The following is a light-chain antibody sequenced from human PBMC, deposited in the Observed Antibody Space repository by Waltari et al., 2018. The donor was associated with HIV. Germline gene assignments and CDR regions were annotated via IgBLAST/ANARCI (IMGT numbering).Light chain of an antibody. CDR1: SSDVGGYNY. V-gene: IGLV2-14*01. J-gene: IGLJ3*02. CDR2: EVS. Sequence: GSPGQSITISCTGTSSDVGGYNYVSWYQQHPGKAPKLMIYEVSNRPSGVSNRFSGSKSGNTASLTISGLQAEDEADYYCSSYTSSSTLGFGGGTKLTVL. CDR3: SSYTSSSTLG.